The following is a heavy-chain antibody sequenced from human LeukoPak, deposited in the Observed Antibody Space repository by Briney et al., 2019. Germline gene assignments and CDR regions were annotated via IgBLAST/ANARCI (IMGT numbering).Heavy chain of an antibody. Sequence: GGSLRLSCAASGFTFSSYTMTWVRQAPGKGLEWVSSISGSSNYIFYADSMKGRFTISRDNAKNSLYLQMNSLRAEDTAVYYCARTHYQPLLYEFDYWGQGTLVTVSS. J-gene: IGHJ4*02. V-gene: IGHV3-21*01. D-gene: IGHD2-2*02. CDR3: ARTHYQPLLYEFDY. CDR1: GFTFSSYT. CDR2: ISGSSNYI.